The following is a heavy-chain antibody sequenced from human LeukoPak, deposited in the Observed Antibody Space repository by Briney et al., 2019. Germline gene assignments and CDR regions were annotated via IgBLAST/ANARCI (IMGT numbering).Heavy chain of an antibody. CDR1: GFTFSSYD. CDR3: ARAFSTVTTARYYYYGMDV. D-gene: IGHD4-17*01. CDR2: IGTSGDT. Sequence: PGGSLRLSCAASGFTFSSYDMHWVRQATGKGLEWVSAIGTSGDTYYPGSVKGRFTISRENAKNSLYLQMNSLRAGDTAVYYCARAFSTVTTARYYYYGMDVWGQGTTVTVSS. J-gene: IGHJ6*02. V-gene: IGHV3-13*01.